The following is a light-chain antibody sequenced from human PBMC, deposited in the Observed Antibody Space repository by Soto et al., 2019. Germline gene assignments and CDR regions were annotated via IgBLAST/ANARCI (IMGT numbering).Light chain of an antibody. Sequence: QSVLTLPASVSGSPGQSITISCTGTSSDVGSYNYVSWHQQHPGKAPKLMIYDVSKRPSGVPDRFSGSKSGNTASLTISGLQAEDEADYYCCSYAGSPSYVFGTGTKVTVL. V-gene: IGLV2-11*01. CDR1: SSDVGSYNY. CDR2: DVS. CDR3: CSYAGSPSYV. J-gene: IGLJ1*01.